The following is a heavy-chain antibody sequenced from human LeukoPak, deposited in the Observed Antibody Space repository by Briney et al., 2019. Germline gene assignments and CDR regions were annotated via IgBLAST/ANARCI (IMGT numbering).Heavy chain of an antibody. CDR1: GYTFTGYY. J-gene: IGHJ2*01. CDR3: APTWGGGSRYFDL. CDR2: IIPIFGTA. D-gene: IGHD2-15*01. V-gene: IGHV1-69*05. Sequence: GASVKVSCKASGYTFTGYYMHWVRQAPGQGLEWMGRIIPIFGTANYAQKFQGRVTITTDESTSTAYMELSSLRSEDTAVYYCAPTWGGGSRYFDLWGRGTLVTVSS.